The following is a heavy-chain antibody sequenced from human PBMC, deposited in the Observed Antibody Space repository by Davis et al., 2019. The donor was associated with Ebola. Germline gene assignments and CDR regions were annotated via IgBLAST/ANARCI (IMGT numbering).Heavy chain of an antibody. CDR2: ISYDGSNK. CDR1: GFTVNSYW. CDR3: ARERAPVYFDY. Sequence: GGSLRLSCAASGFTVNSYWMSWVRRAPGKGLEWVAVISYDGSNKYYADSVKGRFTISRDNAKNSLYLQMNSLRAEDTAVYYCARERAPVYFDYWGQGTLVTVSS. D-gene: IGHD1-14*01. J-gene: IGHJ4*02. V-gene: IGHV3-30*03.